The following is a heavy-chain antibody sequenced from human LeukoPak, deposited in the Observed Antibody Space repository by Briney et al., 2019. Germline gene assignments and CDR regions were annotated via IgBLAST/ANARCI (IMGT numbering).Heavy chain of an antibody. D-gene: IGHD2-15*01. J-gene: IGHJ4*02. V-gene: IGHV3-23*01. Sequence: GGSLRLSCAASGFTFSSYGMSWVRQVPGKGLEWVSGISNSGVSSFYAGSVKGRFTISRDNSKNTLYLQMNSLRGEDTAVYYCARGRCCNGGSCYFDSWGQGTLVTVSS. CDR3: ARGRCCNGGSCYFDS. CDR2: ISNSGVSS. CDR1: GFTFSSYG.